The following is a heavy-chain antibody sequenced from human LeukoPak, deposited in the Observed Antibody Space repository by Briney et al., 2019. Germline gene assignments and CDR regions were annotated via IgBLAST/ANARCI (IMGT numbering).Heavy chain of an antibody. CDR2: ISPHGDIE. CDR1: GFTFTTFG. Sequence: GRSLRLSCAASGFTFTTFGIHWVRQAPGKGLEWVAAISPHGDIEYYTDSMKGRFTISRDNSKNMIYLQMNSLRGEDSAVYYCAKINNNDDYWGQGNLVTVSS. CDR3: AKINNNDDY. V-gene: IGHV3-30*18. J-gene: IGHJ4*02. D-gene: IGHD1/OR15-1a*01.